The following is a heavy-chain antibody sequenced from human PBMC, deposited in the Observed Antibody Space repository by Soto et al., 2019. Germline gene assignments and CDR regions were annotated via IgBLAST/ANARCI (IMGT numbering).Heavy chain of an antibody. CDR3: AREGNNWFDH. CDR1: GGSISSYY. CDR2: IYYSGST. V-gene: IGHV4-59*01. Sequence: SETLSLTCTVSGGSISSYYWSWIRQPPGKGLEWIGYIYYSGSTNYNPSLKSRVTISVDTSKNQFSLKLSSVTAADTAVYYCAREGNNWFDHWGQGTLVTVSS. J-gene: IGHJ5*02.